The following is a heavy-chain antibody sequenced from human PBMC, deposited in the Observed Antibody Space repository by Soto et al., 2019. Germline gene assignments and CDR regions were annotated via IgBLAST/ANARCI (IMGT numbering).Heavy chain of an antibody. Sequence: GGSLRLSCAASGFPFISYLMSFVRQAPGKGLVWVANIKQDGSEKYYVESVKGRFTISRDNAKNTLYLQMNSLRAADTAVYYCARDPIFGDFHDAFDIWGQGT. CDR1: GFPFISYL. J-gene: IGHJ3*02. CDR3: ARDPIFGDFHDAFDI. CDR2: IKQDGSEK. V-gene: IGHV3-7*03. D-gene: IGHD3-3*01.